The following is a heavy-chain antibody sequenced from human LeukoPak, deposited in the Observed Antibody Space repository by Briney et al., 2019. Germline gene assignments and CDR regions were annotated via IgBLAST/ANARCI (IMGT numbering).Heavy chain of an antibody. CDR3: AKGVLPTGFDY. V-gene: IGHV3-23*01. CDR2: ISGSGGST. D-gene: IGHD3-10*01. J-gene: IGHJ4*02. CDR1: GSTFSSYA. Sequence: GGSLRLSCAASGSTFSSYAMNWVRQAPGKGLEWVSAISGSGGSTYYADSVKGRFTISRDNSKNTLYLQMNSLRAEDTAVYYCAKGVLPTGFDYWGQGTLVTVSS.